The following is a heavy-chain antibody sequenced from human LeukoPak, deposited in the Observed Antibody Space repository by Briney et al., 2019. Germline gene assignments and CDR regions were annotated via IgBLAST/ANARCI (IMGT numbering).Heavy chain of an antibody. J-gene: IGHJ4*02. Sequence: SETLSLTCAVYGGSFSGFYWSWIRQPPGKGLEWIGEIHHSGSTNYNPSLKSRVTISVDTSKNQFSLKLSSVTAADTAVYYCARGFYSPHYWGQGTLVSVSS. CDR3: ARGFYSPHY. V-gene: IGHV4-34*01. CDR2: IHHSGST. CDR1: GGSFSGFY. D-gene: IGHD4-11*01.